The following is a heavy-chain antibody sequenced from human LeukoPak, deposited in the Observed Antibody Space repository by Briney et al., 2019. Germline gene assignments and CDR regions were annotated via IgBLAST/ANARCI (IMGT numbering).Heavy chain of an antibody. D-gene: IGHD6-19*01. V-gene: IGHV3-30*02. CDR3: AKGGTGYSSGWYRS. J-gene: IGHJ4*02. Sequence: GGSLRLSCAASGFTFSSYGMHWVRQAPGKGLEWVAFIRYDGSNKYYADSVKGRFTISRDNSKNTLYLQMNSPRAEDTAVYYCAKGGTGYSSGWYRSWGQGTLVTVSS. CDR1: GFTFSSYG. CDR2: IRYDGSNK.